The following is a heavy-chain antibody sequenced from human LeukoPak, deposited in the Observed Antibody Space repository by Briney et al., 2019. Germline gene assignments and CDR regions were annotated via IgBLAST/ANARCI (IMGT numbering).Heavy chain of an antibody. J-gene: IGHJ6*02. CDR2: INPNSGGT. CDR3: ASRSSGWYYYGMDV. CDR1: GYTFTGYY. V-gene: IGHV1-2*02. Sequence: ASVKLSCKASGYTFTGYYMHWVRQAPGQGLEWMGWINPNSGGTNYAQKFQGRVTMTRDTSISTAYMELSRLRADDTAVYYCASRSSGWYYYGMDVWGQGTTVTVSS. D-gene: IGHD6-19*01.